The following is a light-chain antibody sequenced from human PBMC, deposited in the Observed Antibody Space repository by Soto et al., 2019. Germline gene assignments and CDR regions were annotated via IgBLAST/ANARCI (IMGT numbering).Light chain of an antibody. CDR2: DAS. J-gene: IGKJ5*01. V-gene: IGKV1-39*01. CDR1: QTIRSW. Sequence: DIQMTQSPSTVLASVGDRVTITFRASQTIRSWLAWYQQKPGKAPQVLIYDASTSRGGVPSRLSGSGSGTEFTISIRSLQPEDFATYNCQQSYSTLGFGQGTRLEIK. CDR3: QQSYSTLG.